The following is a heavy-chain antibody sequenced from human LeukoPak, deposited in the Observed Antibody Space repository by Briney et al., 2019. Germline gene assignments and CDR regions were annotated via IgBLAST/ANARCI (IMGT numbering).Heavy chain of an antibody. CDR1: GFTFSTYA. CDR3: AKGWDTKSTSRSPFDY. CDR2: ISARDNYI. Sequence: HPGGSLRLSCAASGFTFSTYAMTWVRQAPGKGLEWVSAISARDNYIYYADSVKGRFTISRDNSNLYLQMDSLRAEDTAVYYCAKGWDTKSTSRSPFDYWGQGTLVTVSS. J-gene: IGHJ4*02. V-gene: IGHV3-23*01. D-gene: IGHD1-26*01.